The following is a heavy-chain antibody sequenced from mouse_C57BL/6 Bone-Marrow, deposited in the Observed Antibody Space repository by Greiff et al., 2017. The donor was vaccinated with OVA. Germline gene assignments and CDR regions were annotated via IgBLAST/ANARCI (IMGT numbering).Heavy chain of an antibody. CDR3: VRGGVPFAY. CDR2: IRSKSNNYAT. J-gene: IGHJ3*01. Sequence: DVMLVESGGGLVQPKGSLKLSCAASGFSFNTYAMNWVRQAPGKGLEWVARIRSKSNNYATYYADSVKDRFTISRDDSESMLYLQMNNLKTEDTAMYYCVRGGVPFAYWGQGTLVTVSA. V-gene: IGHV10-1*01. CDR1: GFSFNTYA. D-gene: IGHD2-14*01.